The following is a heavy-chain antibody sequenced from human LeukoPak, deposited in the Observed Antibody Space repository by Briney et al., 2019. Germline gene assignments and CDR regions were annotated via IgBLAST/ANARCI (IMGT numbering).Heavy chain of an antibody. J-gene: IGHJ6*02. Sequence: GGSLRLSCAASEFTFSSHWLTWVRQAPGEGLEWVAHINQDGSEKDYVDSVKGRFTISRDNAKNSLYLQMNSLRAEDTAVYYCAGGHYGLDVWGQGTTGTVSS. CDR2: INQDGSEK. CDR3: AGGHYGLDV. CDR1: EFTFSSHW. V-gene: IGHV3-7*04.